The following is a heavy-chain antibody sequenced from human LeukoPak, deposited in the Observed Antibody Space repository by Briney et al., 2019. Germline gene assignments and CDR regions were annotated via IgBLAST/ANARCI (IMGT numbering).Heavy chain of an antibody. CDR2: ISSNGGST. CDR1: GFTFSSYA. V-gene: IGHV3-64*01. CDR3: ARDFRGSYSNWFDP. D-gene: IGHD1-26*01. J-gene: IGHJ5*02. Sequence: GGSLRLSCAASGFTFSSYAMHWVRQAPGKGLEYVSAISSNGGSTYYANSVKGRFTISRDNSKNTLYLQMGSLRAEDMAVYYCARDFRGSYSNWFDPWGQGTLVTVSS.